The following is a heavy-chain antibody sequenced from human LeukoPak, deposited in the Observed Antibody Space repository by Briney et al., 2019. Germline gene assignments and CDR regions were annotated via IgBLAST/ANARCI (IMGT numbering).Heavy chain of an antibody. CDR2: ITRDGSST. D-gene: IGHD3-16*01. V-gene: IGHV3-74*01. CDR3: ARDPGYESWSPFWGGMDV. CDR1: GFTFSSSW. Sequence: GGSLRLSCAAPGFTFSSSWMHWVRQAPGKGLVWVSRITRDGSSTTYADSVKGRFTTSRDNAKNTLYLQMDSLRDDDTAVYYCARDPGYESWSPFWGGMDVWGNGTTVIVSS. J-gene: IGHJ6*04.